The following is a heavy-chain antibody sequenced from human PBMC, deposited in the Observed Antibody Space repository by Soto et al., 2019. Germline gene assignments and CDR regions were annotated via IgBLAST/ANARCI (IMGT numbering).Heavy chain of an antibody. D-gene: IGHD3-10*01. J-gene: IGHJ4*02. CDR1: GGTFSSYA. CDR2: IIPIFGTA. V-gene: IGHV1-69*01. CDR3: AVGGVRGVMGWYYFDY. Sequence: QVQLVQSGAEVKKPGSSVKVSCKASGGTFSSYAISWVRQAPGQGLEWMGGIIPIFGTANYAQKFQGRVRITADESTSTAYMELSSLRSEDTAVYYWAVGGVRGVMGWYYFDYWGQGTLVTVSS.